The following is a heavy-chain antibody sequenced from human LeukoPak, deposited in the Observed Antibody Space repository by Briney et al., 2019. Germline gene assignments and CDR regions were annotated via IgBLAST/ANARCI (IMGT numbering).Heavy chain of an antibody. D-gene: IGHD2-2*01. CDR2: IYYSGST. CDR1: GGSISSSSYY. CDR3: ARAECSSTSCYHWYFDL. V-gene: IGHV4-39*07. J-gene: IGHJ2*01. Sequence: PSETLSLTCTVSGGSISSSSYYWGWIRQPPGKGLEWIGSIYYSGSTYYNPSLKSRVTISVDTSKNQFSLKLSSVTAADTAVYYCARAECSSTSCYHWYFDLWGRGTLVTVSS.